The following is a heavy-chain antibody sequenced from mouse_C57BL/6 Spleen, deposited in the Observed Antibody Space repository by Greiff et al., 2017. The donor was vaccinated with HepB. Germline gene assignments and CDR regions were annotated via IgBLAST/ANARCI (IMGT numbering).Heavy chain of an antibody. D-gene: IGHD2-3*01. J-gene: IGHJ3*01. CDR2: IDPSDSYT. CDR1: GYTFTSYW. Sequence: VQLQQPGAELVKPGASVKLSCKASGYTFTSYWMQWVKQRPGQGLEWIGEIDPSDSYTNYNQKFKGKATLTVDTSSSTAYMQLSSLTSEDSAVYYCARSGYYPLAYWGQGTLVTVSA. CDR3: ARSGYYPLAY. V-gene: IGHV1-50*01.